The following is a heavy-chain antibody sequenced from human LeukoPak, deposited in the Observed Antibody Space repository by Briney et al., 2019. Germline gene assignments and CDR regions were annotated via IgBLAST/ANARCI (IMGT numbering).Heavy chain of an antibody. D-gene: IGHD3-10*01. Sequence: GGSLRLSCAASGFTFSSYNMNWVRQAPGKGLEWVSSITSSSNYIYYADSVKGRFTISRDNAKNSLYLHMNSLRAEDTTVYYCARDCWDYGSGSYCGIDYWGQGTLVTVSS. CDR3: ARDCWDYGSGSYCGIDY. V-gene: IGHV3-21*03. CDR1: GFTFSSYN. J-gene: IGHJ4*02. CDR2: ITSSSNYI.